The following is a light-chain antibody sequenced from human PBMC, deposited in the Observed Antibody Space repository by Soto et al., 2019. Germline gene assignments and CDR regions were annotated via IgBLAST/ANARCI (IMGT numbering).Light chain of an antibody. V-gene: IGLV2-8*01. CDR3: SSYAGSNEGV. CDR1: SSDVGGYNY. Sequence: QSALTQPPSASGSPGQSVTISCTGTSSDVGGYNYVSWYQQYPGKAPKLMIYEVSKRPSGVPDRFSGSKSGNTASLTVSGLQADDEADYYCSSYAGSNEGVFGTGTKVTVL. CDR2: EVS. J-gene: IGLJ1*01.